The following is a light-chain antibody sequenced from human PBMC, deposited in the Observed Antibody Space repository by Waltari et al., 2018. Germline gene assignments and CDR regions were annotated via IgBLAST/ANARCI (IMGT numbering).Light chain of an antibody. CDR1: QSVSKS. V-gene: IGKV1-39*01. Sequence: DIQMTQSPSSLSASVGDRVTITCRASQSVSKSLNWSQQQPGKAPKLLIYTTSNLQSGVPSRFSGSGSGTDCTLTISSLQLEDLATYHCQQSYNTPLSFGGGTKVEIK. CDR3: QQSYNTPLS. CDR2: TTS. J-gene: IGKJ4*01.